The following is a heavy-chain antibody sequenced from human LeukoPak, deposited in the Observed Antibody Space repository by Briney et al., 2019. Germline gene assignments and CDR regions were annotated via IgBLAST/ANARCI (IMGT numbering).Heavy chain of an antibody. D-gene: IGHD1-1*01. CDR3: ARGTGSFDS. CDR1: GFPFSSYT. CDR2: ITISTSYM. Sequence: GSLRLSCAASGFPFSSYTMNWVRQAPGKGLEWVSSITISTSYMYYADSLKGRFTISRDNAQNSLYLQMNNLRAEDTAVYYCARGTGSFDSWGQGTLVTVSS. V-gene: IGHV3-21*06. J-gene: IGHJ4*02.